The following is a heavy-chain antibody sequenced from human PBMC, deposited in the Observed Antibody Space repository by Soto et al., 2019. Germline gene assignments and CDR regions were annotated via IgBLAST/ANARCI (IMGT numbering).Heavy chain of an antibody. CDR1: GGTFSSYT. Sequence: QVQLVQSGAEVKKPGSSVKVSCKASGGTFSSYTISWVRQAPGQGLEWMGRIIPILGIANYAQKFQGRVTSTADKSTSTAYMELSSLRSEDTAVYYCARVDYGDGAAFDIWGQGTMVTVSS. CDR3: ARVDYGDGAAFDI. D-gene: IGHD4-17*01. J-gene: IGHJ3*02. CDR2: IIPILGIA. V-gene: IGHV1-69*02.